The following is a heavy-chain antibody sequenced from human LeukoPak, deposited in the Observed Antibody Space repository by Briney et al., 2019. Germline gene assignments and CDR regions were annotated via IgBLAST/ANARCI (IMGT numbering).Heavy chain of an antibody. CDR2: INPSGGST. V-gene: IGHV1-46*01. CDR1: GYTFTSYY. D-gene: IGHD3-9*01. Sequence: ASVKVSCKASGYTFTSYYMHWVRQAPGQGLEWMGIINPSGGSTSYAQKFQGRVTMTRDTSTSTVYMELSSLRSEDTAVYYCARGGEPYYDILTGYSFYYYGMDVWGQGTTVTVSS. J-gene: IGHJ6*02. CDR3: ARGGEPYYDILTGYSFYYYGMDV.